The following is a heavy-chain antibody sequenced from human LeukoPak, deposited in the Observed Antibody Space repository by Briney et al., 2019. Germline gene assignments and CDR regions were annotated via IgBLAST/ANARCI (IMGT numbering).Heavy chain of an antibody. D-gene: IGHD3-3*01. Sequence: PSETLSLTCAVYGGSFSGYYWSWIRQPPGKGLGWIGEINHSGSTNYNPSLKSRVTISVDTSKNQFSLKLSSVTAADTAVYYCARTGMLTHDFWSGYYTRAHYFDYWGQGTLVTVSS. CDR2: INHSGST. J-gene: IGHJ4*02. V-gene: IGHV4-34*01. CDR1: GGSFSGYY. CDR3: ARTGMLTHDFWSGYYTRAHYFDY.